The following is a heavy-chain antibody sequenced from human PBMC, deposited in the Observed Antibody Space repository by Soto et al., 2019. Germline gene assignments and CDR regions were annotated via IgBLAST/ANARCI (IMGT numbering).Heavy chain of an antibody. D-gene: IGHD3-3*01. CDR3: ARARHITLFGVGHCFDP. V-gene: IGHV1-69*01. CDR1: GGTFCSYV. Sequence: QVQLVQSGAEVKKPGSSVKVSCKASGGTFCSYVISWVRQAPGQGLEWMGGIIPMFNTPNYAQTCQDRVTFPADSSTNTAYMELSRLRSEDTAVYYCARARHITLFGVGHCFDPWGQGTLVTVSS. J-gene: IGHJ5*02. CDR2: IIPMFNTP.